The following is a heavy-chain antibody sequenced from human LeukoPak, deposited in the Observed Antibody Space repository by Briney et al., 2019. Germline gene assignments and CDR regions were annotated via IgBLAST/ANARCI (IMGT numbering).Heavy chain of an antibody. CDR1: GYTFTGYY. D-gene: IGHD2-15*01. CDR2: INPNSGGT. V-gene: IGHV1-2*02. J-gene: IGHJ3*02. CDR3: ARYCSGGSCYSDDAFDI. Sequence: ASVKVSCKASGYTFTGYYLHWVRQAPGQGLEWMGWINPNSGGTNCAQKFQGRVTMTRDTSISTAYMELSRLRSDDTAVYYCARYCSGGSCYSDDAFDIWGQGTMVTVSS.